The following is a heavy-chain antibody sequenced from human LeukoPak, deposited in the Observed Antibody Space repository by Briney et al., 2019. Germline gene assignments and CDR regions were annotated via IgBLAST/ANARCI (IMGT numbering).Heavy chain of an antibody. D-gene: IGHD2-21*02. CDR1: GGSISSYY. CDR2: IYYSGST. V-gene: IGHV4-59*08. J-gene: IGHJ4*02. CDR3: ARRVAVTARYYFDY. Sequence: SGTLSLTCTVSGGSISSYYWSWIRQPPGKGLEWIGYIYYSGSTNYNPSLKSRVTISVDTSKNQFSLKLSSVTAADTAVYYCARRVAVTARYYFDYWGQGTLVTVSS.